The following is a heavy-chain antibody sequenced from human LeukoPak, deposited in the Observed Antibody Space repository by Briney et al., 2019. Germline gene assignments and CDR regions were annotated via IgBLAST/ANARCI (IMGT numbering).Heavy chain of an antibody. CDR1: GLPLSTYA. J-gene: IGHJ4*02. V-gene: IGHV3-30*04. Sequence: GGSLRLSCAASGLPLSTYAMHWVPQAPGKGLEWVTVISYDGRDKKFAASVKGRFSISRDNSKNTLYLQMDSLRSEDTAVYYCAKDSGNYANDYFDHWGQGTLVTVSS. D-gene: IGHD1-26*01. CDR3: AKDSGNYANDYFDH. CDR2: ISYDGRDK.